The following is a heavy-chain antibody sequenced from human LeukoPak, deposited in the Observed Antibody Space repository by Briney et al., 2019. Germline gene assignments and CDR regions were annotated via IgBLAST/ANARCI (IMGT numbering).Heavy chain of an antibody. Sequence: PGGSLRLSCAASGFTFSTYSMNWVRQAPGKGLEWVSGITSGTRTYYADSVKGRFTISRDNAKNSLYLQMNSLRAEDTAVYYCAELGITMIGGVWGKGTTVTISS. J-gene: IGHJ6*04. CDR2: ITSGTRT. CDR1: GFTFSTYS. V-gene: IGHV3-48*04. D-gene: IGHD3-10*02. CDR3: AELGITMIGGV.